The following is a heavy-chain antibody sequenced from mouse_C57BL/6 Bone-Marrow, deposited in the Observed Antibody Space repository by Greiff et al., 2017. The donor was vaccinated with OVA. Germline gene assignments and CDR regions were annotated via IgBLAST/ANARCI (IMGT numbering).Heavy chain of an antibody. CDR3: ARALYYYGSSPFAD. CDR2: INPNNGGT. J-gene: IGHJ3*01. CDR1: GYTFTDYY. Sequence: VQLQQSGPELVKPGASVKISCKASGYTFTDYYMNWVKQSHGTSLEWIGAINPNNGGTSYNQKFKGKATLTVDKSSSTAYMGLRSLTSEDSAVYYCARALYYYGSSPFADWGQGTLVTVAA. V-gene: IGHV1-26*01. D-gene: IGHD1-1*01.